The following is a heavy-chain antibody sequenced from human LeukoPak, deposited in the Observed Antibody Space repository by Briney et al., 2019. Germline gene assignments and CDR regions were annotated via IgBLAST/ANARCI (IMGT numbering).Heavy chain of an antibody. CDR1: GFTVSSNS. CDR3: ANYDSSGYRTGGFPSELDY. V-gene: IGHV3-53*01. J-gene: IGHJ4*02. CDR2: IYSGDT. Sequence: GGSLRLSCTVSGFTVSSNSMSWVRQAPGKGLEWVSFIYSGDTHYSDSVKGRFTISRDHSKNTLYLQMNSLRAEDTAVYYCANYDSSGYRTGGFPSELDYWGQGTLVTVSS. D-gene: IGHD3-22*01.